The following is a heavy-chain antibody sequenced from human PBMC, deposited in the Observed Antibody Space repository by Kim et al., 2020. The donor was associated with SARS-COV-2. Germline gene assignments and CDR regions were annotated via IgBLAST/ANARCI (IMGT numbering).Heavy chain of an antibody. J-gene: IGHJ4*02. CDR3: ARDRASHYFDY. CDR1: GFTFSSYA. V-gene: IGHV3-30*04. D-gene: IGHD2-2*01. CDR2: ISYDGSNK. Sequence: GGSLRLFCAASGFTFSSYAMHWVRQAPGKGLEWVAVISYDGSNKYYADSVKGRFTISRDNSKNTLYLQMNSLRAEDTAVYYCARDRASHYFDYWGQGTLV.